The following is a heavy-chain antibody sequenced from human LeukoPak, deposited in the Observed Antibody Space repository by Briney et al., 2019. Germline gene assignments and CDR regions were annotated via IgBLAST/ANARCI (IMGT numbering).Heavy chain of an antibody. V-gene: IGHV3-53*01. Sequence: GGSLRLSCAAPGFTVSSNYMSWVRQAPGKGLEWVSVIYSGGSTYYADSVKGRFTISRDNSKNTLYLQMNSLRAEDTAVYYCARRKVVVAASDAFDIWGQGTMVTVSS. J-gene: IGHJ3*02. D-gene: IGHD2-15*01. CDR3: ARRKVVVAASDAFDI. CDR2: IYSGGST. CDR1: GFTVSSNY.